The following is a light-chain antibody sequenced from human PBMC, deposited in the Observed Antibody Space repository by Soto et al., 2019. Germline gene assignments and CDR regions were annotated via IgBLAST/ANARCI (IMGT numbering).Light chain of an antibody. CDR3: QQYNCYSAGLT. V-gene: IGKV1-5*03. CDR1: QNINRW. J-gene: IGKJ4*01. CDR2: KAS. Sequence: DIQMTQSPSTLSASVGDRVSLTCRASQNINRWLAWYQQRPGKAPKLLISKASTLDAGVPSRFSGSGSGTEFTLTSSGLQPDDFATYYGQQYNCYSAGLTFGGGTTLEIK.